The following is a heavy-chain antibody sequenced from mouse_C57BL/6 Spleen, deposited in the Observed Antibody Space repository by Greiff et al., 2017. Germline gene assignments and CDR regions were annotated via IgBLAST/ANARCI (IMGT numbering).Heavy chain of an antibody. V-gene: IGHV3-1*01. CDR3: ARGDYYGRHFDV. CDR1: GYSITSGYD. J-gene: IGHJ1*03. Sequence: ESGPGMVKPSQSLSLTCTVTGYSITSGYDWHWIRHFPGNKLEWMGYISYSGSTNYNPSLKSRISITHDTSKHHFFLKLNSVTTEDTATYYCARGDYYGRHFDVWGTGTTVTVSS. CDR2: ISYSGST. D-gene: IGHD1-2*01.